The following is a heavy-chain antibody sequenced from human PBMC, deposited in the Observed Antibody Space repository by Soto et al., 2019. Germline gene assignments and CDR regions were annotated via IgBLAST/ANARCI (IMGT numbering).Heavy chain of an antibody. CDR2: IYYSGSI. CDR3: ARELRGCVSTSCYQGGYYYYGMDV. D-gene: IGHD2-2*01. Sequence: PSETLSLTCTVSGGSISSYYWSWIRQPPGKGLEWIGYIYYSGSINYNPPLKSRVTISVDTSKNQFSLKLSSVTAADTAVYYCARELRGCVSTSCYQGGYYYYGMDVWGQGTTVTVSS. CDR1: GGSISSYY. V-gene: IGHV4-59*01. J-gene: IGHJ6*02.